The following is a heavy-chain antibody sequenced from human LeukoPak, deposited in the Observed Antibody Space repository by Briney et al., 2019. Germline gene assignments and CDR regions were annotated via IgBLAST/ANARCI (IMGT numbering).Heavy chain of an antibody. CDR1: GGSFSGYY. CDR3: ARFIAAAGKDYFDY. Sequence: SETLSLTCAVYGGSFSGYYWSWIRQPPGKGLEWIGGINHSGSTNYNPSLKSRVTISVDTSKNQFSLKLSSVTAADTAVYYCARFIAAAGKDYFDYWGQGTLVTVSS. V-gene: IGHV4-34*01. J-gene: IGHJ4*02. CDR2: INHSGST. D-gene: IGHD6-13*01.